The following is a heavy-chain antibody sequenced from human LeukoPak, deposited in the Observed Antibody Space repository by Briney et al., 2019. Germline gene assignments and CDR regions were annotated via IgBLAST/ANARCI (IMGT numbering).Heavy chain of an antibody. CDR2: IIPIFGTA. CDR1: GGTFSSYA. Sequence: ASVKVSCKASGGTFSSYAISWVRQAPGQGLEWMGGIIPIFGTANYAQKFQGRVTITADESTSTAYMELSSLRSEDTAVYYCARPGRITMIVVDAFDIWGQGTMVTVSS. CDR3: ARPGRITMIVVDAFDI. J-gene: IGHJ3*02. D-gene: IGHD3-22*01. V-gene: IGHV1-69*13.